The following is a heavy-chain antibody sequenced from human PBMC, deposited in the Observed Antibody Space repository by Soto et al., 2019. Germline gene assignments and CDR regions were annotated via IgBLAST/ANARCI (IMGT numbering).Heavy chain of an antibody. Sequence: SETLSLTCTVSGGSISSYYWSWIRQPPGKGLEWIGYIYYSGSTNYNPSLKSRVTISVDTSKNQFSLKLSSVTAADTAVYYCARDTGDYLIDYWGQGTLVTV. CDR3: ARDTGDYLIDY. CDR2: IYYSGST. D-gene: IGHD4-17*01. V-gene: IGHV4-59*01. CDR1: GGSISSYY. J-gene: IGHJ4*02.